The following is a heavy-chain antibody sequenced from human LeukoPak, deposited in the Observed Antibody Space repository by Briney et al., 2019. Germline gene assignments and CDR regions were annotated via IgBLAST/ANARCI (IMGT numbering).Heavy chain of an antibody. CDR3: AKARKTGYSIIYYYYYGMVV. J-gene: IGHJ6*02. CDR1: GFTFSSYG. D-gene: IGHD5-18*01. Sequence: GGSLRLSCAASGFTFSSYGMHWVRQAPGKGLEWVAVISYDGSNKYYADSVKGRFTISRDNSKNTLYLQMNSLRAEDTAVYYCAKARKTGYSIIYYYYYGMVVWGQGTTVTVSS. V-gene: IGHV3-30*18. CDR2: ISYDGSNK.